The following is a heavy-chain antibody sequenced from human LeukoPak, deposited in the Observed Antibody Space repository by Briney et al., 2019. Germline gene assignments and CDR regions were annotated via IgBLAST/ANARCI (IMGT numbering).Heavy chain of an antibody. CDR3: ARHRIRGVMKYYYYYYMDV. CDR2: INHSGST. D-gene: IGHD3-10*01. Sequence: PSETLSLTCSVYGGSFSGYFWTWIRQPPGKGLEWIGEINHSGSTNYNPSLKSRVTISVDTSKNQFSLKLSSVTAADTAVYYCARHRIRGVMKYYYYYYMDVWGKGTTVTVSS. CDR1: GGSFSGYF. V-gene: IGHV4-34*01. J-gene: IGHJ6*03.